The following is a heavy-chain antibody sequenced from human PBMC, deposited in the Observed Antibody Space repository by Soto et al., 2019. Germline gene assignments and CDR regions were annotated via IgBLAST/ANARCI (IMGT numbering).Heavy chain of an antibody. V-gene: IGHV4-34*01. J-gene: IGHJ5*02. D-gene: IGHD6-6*01. CDR1: GGSISSYY. Sequence: PSETLSLTCTVSGGSISSYYWSWIRQPPGKGLEWIGEINHSGSTNYNPSLKSRVTISVDTSKNQFSLKLSSVTAADTAVYYCARRYGSSSYNWFDPWGQGTLVNVSS. CDR2: INHSGST. CDR3: ARRYGSSSYNWFDP.